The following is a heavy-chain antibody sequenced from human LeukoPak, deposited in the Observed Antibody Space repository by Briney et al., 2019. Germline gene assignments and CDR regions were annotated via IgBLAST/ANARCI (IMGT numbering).Heavy chain of an antibody. V-gene: IGHV4-34*01. Sequence: PSETLSLTCAVYGGSFSGYYWSWIRQPPGKGLEWIGEINHSGSTNYNPSLKSRVTISVDTPKNQFSLKLSSVTAADTAVYYCARRLIVVVPAAIITYNWFDPWGQGTLVTVSS. CDR2: INHSGST. D-gene: IGHD2-2*01. J-gene: IGHJ5*02. CDR1: GGSFSGYY. CDR3: ARRLIVVVPAAIITYNWFDP.